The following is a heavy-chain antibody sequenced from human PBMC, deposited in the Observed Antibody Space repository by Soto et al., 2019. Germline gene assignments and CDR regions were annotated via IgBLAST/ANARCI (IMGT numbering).Heavy chain of an antibody. J-gene: IGHJ5*02. D-gene: IGHD5-12*01. CDR1: EYSFTGHH. CDR2: IDRKSGDS. Sequence: ASVKVSCKASEYSFTGHHLHWVRLAPGQGVEWMGWIDRKSGDSKYAQKFQDRVSMTTXPXXSXXXMXVXXLTXDXAAVYGCESEYDKSAYAHFDPWGQGTPVTVSS. CDR3: ESEYDKSAYAHFDP. V-gene: IGHV1-2*02.